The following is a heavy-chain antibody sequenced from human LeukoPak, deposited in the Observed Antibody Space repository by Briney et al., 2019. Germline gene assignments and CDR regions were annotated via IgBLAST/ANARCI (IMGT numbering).Heavy chain of an antibody. J-gene: IGHJ4*02. Sequence: GSLRLSCAASGFTFSSYAMSWVRQAPGKGLEWVSAISGSGGSTYYADSVKGRFTISRDNSKNTLYLQMNSLRAEDTAVYYCAKGKRDSRGYYPTDHWGQGTLVTVSS. CDR3: AKGKRDSRGYYPTDH. D-gene: IGHD3-22*01. CDR1: GFTFSSYA. V-gene: IGHV3-23*01. CDR2: ISGSGGST.